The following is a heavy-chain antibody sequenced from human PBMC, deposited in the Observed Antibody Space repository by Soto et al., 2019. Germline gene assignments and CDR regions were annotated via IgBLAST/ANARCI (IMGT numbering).Heavy chain of an antibody. D-gene: IGHD1-7*01. J-gene: IGHJ4*02. V-gene: IGHV3-48*03. CDR2: ISSSGSTI. CDR1: GFTFSSYE. Sequence: HPGGSLRLSCAASGFTFSSYEMNWVRQAPGKGLEWVSYISSSGSTIYYADSVKGRFTISRDNAKNSLYLQMNSLRAEDTAVYYCATGTLGYFDYWGQGTLVTVSS. CDR3: ATGTLGYFDY.